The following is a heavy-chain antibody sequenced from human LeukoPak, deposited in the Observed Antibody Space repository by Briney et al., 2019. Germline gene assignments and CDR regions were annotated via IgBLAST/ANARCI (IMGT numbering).Heavy chain of an antibody. CDR2: ISSSSSYI. Sequence: GGSLRLSCAASGFTFSSYSMNWVRQAPGKGLEWVSSISSSSSYIYYADSVKGRFTISRDNAKNSLYLQMNSLRAEDTAVYYCARYTRGVIITAGGFDYWGQGTLVTVSS. V-gene: IGHV3-21*01. CDR1: GFTFSSYS. D-gene: IGHD3-10*01. CDR3: ARYTRGVIITAGGFDY. J-gene: IGHJ4*02.